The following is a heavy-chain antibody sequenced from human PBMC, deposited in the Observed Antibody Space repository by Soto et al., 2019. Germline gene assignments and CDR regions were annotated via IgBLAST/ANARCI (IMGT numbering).Heavy chain of an antibody. CDR3: ASSGGGEDY. Sequence: QVQLQESGPGLVKPSGTLSLSCAVSGGSISSSHWWTWVRQPPGKGLEWIGEIYHSGSTNYNPSLRKRFTISVATARNQFSLNLSSVPAAETAVYYCASSGGGEDYWGQGILVTVSS. CDR2: IYHSGST. J-gene: IGHJ4*02. V-gene: IGHV4-4*02. D-gene: IGHD3-16*01. CDR1: GGSISSSHW.